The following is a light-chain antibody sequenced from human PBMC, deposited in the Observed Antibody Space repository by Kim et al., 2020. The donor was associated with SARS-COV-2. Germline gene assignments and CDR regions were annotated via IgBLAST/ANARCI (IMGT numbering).Light chain of an antibody. CDR2: GAS. CDR3: QQYNNWPLT. CDR1: QSVYSN. V-gene: IGKV3-15*01. J-gene: IGKJ4*01. Sequence: GSPGERATLSCRASQSVYSNLAWYQQKPGQAPRLLIYGASTRATGIPARFSGSGSGTEFTLTISSLQSEDFAVYYCQQYNNWPLTFGGGTKVEIK.